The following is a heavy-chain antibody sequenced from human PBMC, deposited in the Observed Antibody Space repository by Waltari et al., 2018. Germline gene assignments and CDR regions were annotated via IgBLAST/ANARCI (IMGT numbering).Heavy chain of an antibody. CDR2: IYYSGST. Sequence: QLQLQESGPGLVKPSETLSLTCTVSGGSISSSSYYWGWIRQPPGKGLEWIGSIYYSGSTNYNPSLKSRVTISVDTSKNQVSLKLSSVTAADTAVYYCARGAPARAYYNYYGMDVWGQGTTVTVSS. V-gene: IGHV4-39*07. CDR1: GGSISSSSYY. D-gene: IGHD6-6*01. CDR3: ARGAPARAYYNYYGMDV. J-gene: IGHJ6*02.